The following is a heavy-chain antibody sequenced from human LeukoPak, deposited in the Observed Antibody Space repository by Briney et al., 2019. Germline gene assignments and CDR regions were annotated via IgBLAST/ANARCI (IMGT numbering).Heavy chain of an antibody. J-gene: IGHJ3*02. V-gene: IGHV4-59*12. D-gene: IGHD3/OR15-3a*01. CDR1: GGSISNYY. CDR2: IFYRGSI. Sequence: SETLSLTCTVSGGSISNYYWSWIRQPPGKGLEWIGYIFYRGSIDYSPSLQSRVTISVDTFKNHLSLRLTSVTAADTAVYFCARGVVLGQDDAFDIWGRGTMVTVSS. CDR3: ARGVVLGQDDAFDI.